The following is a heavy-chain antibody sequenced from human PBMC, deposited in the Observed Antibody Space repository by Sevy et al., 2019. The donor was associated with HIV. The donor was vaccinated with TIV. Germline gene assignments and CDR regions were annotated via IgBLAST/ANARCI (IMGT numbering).Heavy chain of an antibody. CDR3: ARVHGEYTYFDY. J-gene: IGHJ4*02. CDR2: IFASGST. D-gene: IGHD4-17*01. CDR1: GGSISSHY. V-gene: IGHV4-4*07. Sequence: SETLSLTCTVSGGSISSHYWSWIRQPAGKGLEWIGRIFASGSTNYNPSLKSRVSMSIDTSKKQFSLKLTSVTAADTAVYYCARVHGEYTYFDYWGQGTLVTVSS.